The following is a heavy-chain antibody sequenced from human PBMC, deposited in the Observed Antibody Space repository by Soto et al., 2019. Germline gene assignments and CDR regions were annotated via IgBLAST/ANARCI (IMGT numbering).Heavy chain of an antibody. Sequence: SETLSLTCTVSGGSIISSSYYWGWIRQPPGKGLEWIGYIYYSGSTNYNPSLKSRVTISVDTSKNQFSLKLSSVTAADTAVYYCARDRRWGDKDSRSTREDYFDYWGQGTLVTVSS. CDR3: ARDRRWGDKDSRSTREDYFDY. J-gene: IGHJ4*02. V-gene: IGHV4-61*01. CDR1: GGSIISSSYY. CDR2: IYYSGST. D-gene: IGHD3-10*01.